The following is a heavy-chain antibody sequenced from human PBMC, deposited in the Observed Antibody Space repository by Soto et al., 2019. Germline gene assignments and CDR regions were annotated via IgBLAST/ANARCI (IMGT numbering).Heavy chain of an antibody. J-gene: IGHJ6*02. CDR1: AFTFDDYA. D-gene: IGHD5-18*01. CDR3: AKDAIHVLVRYTYGAGGMDV. V-gene: IGHV3-9*01. Sequence: GGCLRLSCAASAFTFDDYAMHWVRLAPGEGLEWVSGIRCNSGDIYYADSVKSRFTISRDNAKNSLYLQMNSLRPDDTAMYYCAKDAIHVLVRYTYGAGGMDVWGQGTTVTVSS. CDR2: IRCNSGDI.